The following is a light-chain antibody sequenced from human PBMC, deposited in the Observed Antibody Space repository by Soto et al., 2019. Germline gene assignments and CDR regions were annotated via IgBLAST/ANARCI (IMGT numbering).Light chain of an antibody. Sequence: SVLAQPPSASGTPRQRVTLSCSGSSSNIGGNAVSWYQQLPGTAPKLLIYGNNQRPSGVPDRFSGSKSGTSASLAISGLQSEDEADYYCATWDDSLNGYVFGTGTKVTVL. V-gene: IGLV1-44*01. CDR2: GNN. CDR1: SSNIGGNA. J-gene: IGLJ1*01. CDR3: ATWDDSLNGYV.